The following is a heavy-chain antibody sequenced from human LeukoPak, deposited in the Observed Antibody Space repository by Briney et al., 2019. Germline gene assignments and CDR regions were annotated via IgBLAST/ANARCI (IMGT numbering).Heavy chain of an antibody. CDR2: IYSSGST. Sequence: SETLSLTCTVSGGSIRGYYWSWIRQPPGKGLEWIGYIYSSGSTNYNPSLKSRVTMSVDTSKNQFSLKVNSVTAADTAVYYCARVYDSGSQAYFYYMDVWGKGTTVTISS. CDR3: ARVYDSGSQAYFYYMDV. V-gene: IGHV4-59*01. D-gene: IGHD3-10*01. J-gene: IGHJ6*03. CDR1: GGSIRGYY.